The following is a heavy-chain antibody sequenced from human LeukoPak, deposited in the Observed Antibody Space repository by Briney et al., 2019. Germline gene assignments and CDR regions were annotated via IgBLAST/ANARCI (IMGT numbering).Heavy chain of an antibody. Sequence: GASVKVSCKASGYTFSTYDVNWVRQATGQGLEWMGWISPKNGNTGYAQKFQGRVTMTRDTSISTAYMELSRLRSDDTAVYYCARDFFSRYCSNTSCSDYWGQGTLVSVSS. CDR3: ARDFFSRYCSNTSCSDY. J-gene: IGHJ4*02. CDR2: ISPKNGNT. D-gene: IGHD2-2*01. CDR1: GYTFSTYD. V-gene: IGHV1-8*02.